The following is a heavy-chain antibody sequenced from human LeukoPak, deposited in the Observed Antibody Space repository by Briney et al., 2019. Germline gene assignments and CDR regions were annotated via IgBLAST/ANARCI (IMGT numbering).Heavy chain of an antibody. Sequence: ASVKVSCKASGYTFTSYAMHWVRQAPGQRLEWMGWINAGNGNTKYSQKFQGRVTITRDTSASTAYMELSSLRSEDTAVYYCARGYSSSWRPIDYWGQGSLVTVSS. CDR2: INAGNGNT. V-gene: IGHV1-3*01. CDR3: ARGYSSSWRPIDY. D-gene: IGHD6-13*01. CDR1: GYTFTSYA. J-gene: IGHJ4*02.